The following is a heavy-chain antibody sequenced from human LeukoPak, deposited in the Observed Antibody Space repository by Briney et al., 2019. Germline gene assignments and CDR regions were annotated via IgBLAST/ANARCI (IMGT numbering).Heavy chain of an antibody. CDR1: GFTFSSYA. CDR3: AKDGGYCSGGSCYSGGNWFDP. D-gene: IGHD2-15*01. J-gene: IGHJ5*02. CDR2: ISGSGGST. Sequence: GGSLRLSCAASGFTFSSYAMHWVRQAPGKGLEWVSAISGSGGSTYYADSVKGRFTISRDNSKNTLYLQMNSLRAEDTAVYYCAKDGGYCSGGSCYSGGNWFDPWGQGTLVTVSS. V-gene: IGHV3-23*01.